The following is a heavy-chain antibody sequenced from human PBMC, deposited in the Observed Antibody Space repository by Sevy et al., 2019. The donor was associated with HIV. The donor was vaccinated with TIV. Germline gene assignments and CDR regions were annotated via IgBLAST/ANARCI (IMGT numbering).Heavy chain of an antibody. CDR3: ARGSGYSSSGNSGGWFDP. J-gene: IGHJ5*02. Sequence: SETLSLTCAVYGGSLSGYYWSWIRQSPGKGLEWIGEVDRSGSTKYNPSLKSRVIISVDTSKKQFSLKLTSVTAADTAVYYCARGSGYSSSGNSGGWFDPWGLGTLVTVSS. V-gene: IGHV4-34*01. D-gene: IGHD2-21*01. CDR2: VDRSGST. CDR1: GGSLSGYY.